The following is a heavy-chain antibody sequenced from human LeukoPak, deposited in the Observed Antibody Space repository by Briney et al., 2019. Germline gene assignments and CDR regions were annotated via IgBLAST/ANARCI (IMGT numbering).Heavy chain of an antibody. Sequence: SGTLSLTCAVSGGSISSSNWWSWVRQPPGKGLEWIGEIYHSGSTNYNPSLKSRVTISVDKSKNQFSLKLSSVTAADTAVYYCASSPSSSWYGGVDYWGQGTLVTVSS. CDR2: IYHSGST. CDR3: ASSPSSSWYGGVDY. D-gene: IGHD6-13*01. J-gene: IGHJ4*02. V-gene: IGHV4-4*02. CDR1: GGSISSSNW.